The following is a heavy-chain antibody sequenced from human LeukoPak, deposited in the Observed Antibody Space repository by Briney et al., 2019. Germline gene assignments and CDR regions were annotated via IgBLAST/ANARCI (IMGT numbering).Heavy chain of an antibody. CDR1: GYTFTSYG. D-gene: IGHD3-9*01. Sequence: ASVKVSCKASGYTFTSYGISWVRQAPGQGLEWMGWISAYNGNTNYAQKLQGRVTMTTDTSTSTAYMELRSLRSGDTAVYYCARDPDYDILTGYYGGDYWGQGTLVTVSS. V-gene: IGHV1-18*01. CDR3: ARDPDYDILTGYYGGDY. J-gene: IGHJ4*02. CDR2: ISAYNGNT.